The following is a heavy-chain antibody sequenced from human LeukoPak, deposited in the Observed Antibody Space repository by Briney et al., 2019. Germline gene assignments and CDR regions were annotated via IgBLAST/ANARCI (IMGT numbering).Heavy chain of an antibody. CDR2: IYYSGST. D-gene: IGHD6-13*01. J-gene: IGHJ4*02. V-gene: IGHV4-59*01. CDR3: ARGSYSSSWI. Sequence: SETLSLTYTVSGGSISSYYWSWIRQPPGKGLEWIGYIYYSGSTNYNPSLKSRVTISVDTSKNQFSLKLSSVTAADTAVYYCARGSYSSSWIWGQGTLVTVSS. CDR1: GGSISSYY.